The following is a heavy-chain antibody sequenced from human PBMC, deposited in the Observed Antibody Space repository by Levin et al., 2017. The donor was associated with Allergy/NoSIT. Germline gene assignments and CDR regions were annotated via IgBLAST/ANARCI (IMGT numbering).Heavy chain of an antibody. D-gene: IGHD6-13*01. Sequence: GESLKISCQGSGYSFTSYWIGWVRQMPGKGLEWMGIIYPGDSDTRYTPSFQGQVIISADKSMNTAFLQWSSLKASDTAMYYCARHGGIGPTVNYWYFDLWGRGTLVTVSS. CDR3: ARHGGIGPTVNYWYFDL. CDR1: GYSFTSYW. V-gene: IGHV5-51*01. J-gene: IGHJ2*01. CDR2: IYPGDSDT.